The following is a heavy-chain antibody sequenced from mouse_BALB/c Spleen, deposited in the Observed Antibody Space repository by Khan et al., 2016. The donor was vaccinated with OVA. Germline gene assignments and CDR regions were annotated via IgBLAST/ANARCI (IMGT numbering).Heavy chain of an antibody. CDR2: ISYSGST. D-gene: IGHD2-3*01. V-gene: IGHV3-2*02. J-gene: IGHJ4*01. Sequence: EVKLLESGPGLVKPSQSLSLTCTVTGYSITSDYAWNWIRQFPGNKLEWMGYISYSGSTNYNPALKSRISITLDTSKNQFFLQLNSVTTEDTATYYCARDGSRYNYAMDYWGQGTSVTVSS. CDR3: ARDGSRYNYAMDY. CDR1: GYSITSDYA.